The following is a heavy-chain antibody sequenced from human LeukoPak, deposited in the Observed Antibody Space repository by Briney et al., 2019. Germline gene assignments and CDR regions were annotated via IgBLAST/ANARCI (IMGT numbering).Heavy chain of an antibody. CDR1: GFTFSSYA. V-gene: IGHV3-23*01. CDR3: AKDDLDSSGYYYYSAY. Sequence: GGSLRLSCAASGFTFSSYAMSWVRQAPGKGLEWVSSISDSGGSTYYADSVKGRFTISRDNSKNTLFLQMNSLRAEDTAVYYCAKDDLDSSGYYYYSAYWGQGTLVTVSS. D-gene: IGHD3-22*01. J-gene: IGHJ4*02. CDR2: ISDSGGST.